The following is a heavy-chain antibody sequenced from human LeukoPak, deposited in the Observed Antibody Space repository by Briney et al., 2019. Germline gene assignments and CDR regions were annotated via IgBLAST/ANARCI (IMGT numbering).Heavy chain of an antibody. Sequence: SETLSLTCAVYGGSFSGYYWSWIRQPPGKGLEWIGEINHSGSTNYNPSLKSRVTISVDTSKNQLSLKLSSVTAGDTAVYYCARFLRGYSYGSYDYWGQGTLVTVSS. CDR1: GGSFSGYY. CDR2: INHSGST. CDR3: ARFLRGYSYGSYDY. D-gene: IGHD5-18*01. V-gene: IGHV4-34*01. J-gene: IGHJ4*02.